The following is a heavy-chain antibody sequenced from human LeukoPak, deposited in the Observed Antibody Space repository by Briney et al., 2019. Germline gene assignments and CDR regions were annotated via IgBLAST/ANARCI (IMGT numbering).Heavy chain of an antibody. D-gene: IGHD1-14*01. J-gene: IGHJ4*02. CDR2: IYYSGST. CDR1: GASISSYN. CDR3: ARGTGFDY. Sequence: KASKPLSPTCTVPGASISSYNWSWIRHPPGKGLEWIGYIYYSGSTNYNPSLKSRVTISVDTSKNQFSLKLSSVTAADTAVYYCARGTGFDYWGQGTLVTVSS. V-gene: IGHV4-59*01.